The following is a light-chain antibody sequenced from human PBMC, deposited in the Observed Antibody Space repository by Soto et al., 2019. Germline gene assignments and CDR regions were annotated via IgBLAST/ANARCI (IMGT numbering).Light chain of an antibody. Sequence: DIQLTQSPSFLSPSIGESVTITCRARQVISTSLAWYQVKPGKAPKLLIYAASTLESGAPSRFSGTVSGTEFSLTITSLPTEDFATYYCQELFDSPITFGQGTRLEIK. J-gene: IGKJ5*01. CDR3: QELFDSPIT. CDR1: QVISTS. CDR2: AAS. V-gene: IGKV1-9*01.